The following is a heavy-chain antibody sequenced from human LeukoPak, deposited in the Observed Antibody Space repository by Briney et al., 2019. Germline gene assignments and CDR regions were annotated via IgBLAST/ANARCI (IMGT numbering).Heavy chain of an antibody. D-gene: IGHD3-9*01. CDR3: AKASHLTGYYLPMDY. Sequence: GGSLRLSCAASGFTFSSYAMTWVRQAPGKGLEWVSAISGSGGTTYNADSVKGRFTISRDNSKNTLYLQMNSLRAEDTAVYYCAKASHLTGYYLPMDYWGHGTLVTVSS. CDR2: ISGSGGTT. CDR1: GFTFSSYA. V-gene: IGHV3-23*01. J-gene: IGHJ4*01.